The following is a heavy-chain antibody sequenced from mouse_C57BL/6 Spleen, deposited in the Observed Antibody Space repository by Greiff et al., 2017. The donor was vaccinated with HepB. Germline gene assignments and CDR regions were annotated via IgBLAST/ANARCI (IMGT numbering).Heavy chain of an antibody. Sequence: EVKLVESGGGLVKPGGSLKLSCAASGFTFSSYAMSWVRQTPEKRLEWVATISDGGSYTYYPDNVKGRFTISRDNAKNNLYLQMSHLKSEDTAMYYCARDSSLYFDYWGQGTTLTVSS. V-gene: IGHV5-4*01. CDR3: ARDSSLYFDY. D-gene: IGHD1-1*01. CDR1: GFTFSSYA. J-gene: IGHJ2*01. CDR2: ISDGGSYT.